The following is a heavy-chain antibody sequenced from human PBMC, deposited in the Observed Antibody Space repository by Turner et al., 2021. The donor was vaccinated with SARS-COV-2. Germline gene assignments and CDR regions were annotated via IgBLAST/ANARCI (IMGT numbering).Heavy chain of an antibody. Sequence: EVQLLESGGGLVQPGGSLRTSCLASGFTLGTHSMTWARKAPGKGLEWVSGISSSGTITFYRDSVKGRFTISRDVSKSTLYLQMNDLRVEDTAIYYCSKWDGFGDSWGQGTMVTVSS. CDR1: GFTLGTHS. CDR3: SKWDGFGDS. J-gene: IGHJ5*01. V-gene: IGHV3-23*05. D-gene: IGHD1-26*01. CDR2: ISSSGTIT.